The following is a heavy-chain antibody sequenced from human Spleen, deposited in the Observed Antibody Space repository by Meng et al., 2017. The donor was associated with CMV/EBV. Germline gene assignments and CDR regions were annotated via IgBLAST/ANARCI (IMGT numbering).Heavy chain of an antibody. CDR2: ISYDGKNE. Sequence: GESLKISCAVSGFSFSTYVMHWVRQAPGKGLEWVALISYDGKNEYYADSVKGRFTISRDNSKNTLYLQMNSLRAEDTAVYYCAKSHVGVFGVVIIGIGSYYYGMDVWGQGTTVTVSS. J-gene: IGHJ6*02. D-gene: IGHD3-3*01. CDR1: GFSFSTYV. V-gene: IGHV3-30-3*02. CDR3: AKSHVGVFGVVIIGIGSYYYGMDV.